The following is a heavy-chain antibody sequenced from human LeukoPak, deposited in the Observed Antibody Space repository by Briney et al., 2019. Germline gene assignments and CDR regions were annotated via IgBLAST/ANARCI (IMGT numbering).Heavy chain of an antibody. D-gene: IGHD3-22*01. CDR2: IKSKTDGGTT. J-gene: IGHJ3*02. Sequence: GGSLRLSCTASGFTFSGYGMSWVRQAPGKGLEWVGRIKSKTDGGTTDYAAPVKGRFTISRDDSKNTLYLQMNSLKTEDTAVYYCTTDYYDSSAATNAFDIWGQGTMVTVSS. V-gene: IGHV3-15*01. CDR3: TTDYYDSSAATNAFDI. CDR1: GFTFSGYG.